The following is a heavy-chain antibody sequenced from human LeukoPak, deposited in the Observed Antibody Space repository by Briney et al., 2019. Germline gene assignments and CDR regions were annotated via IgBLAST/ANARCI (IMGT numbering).Heavy chain of an antibody. CDR2: ISSSSSYI. V-gene: IGHV3-21*01. D-gene: IGHD6-6*01. J-gene: IGHJ4*02. CDR1: GFTFSSYS. CDR3: ARGYSSSSGRLFDY. Sequence: GGSLRLSCAASGFTFSSYSMNWVRQAPGKGPEWVSSISSSSSYIYYADSVKGRFTISRDNAKNSLYLRMNSLRAEDTAVYYCARGYSSSSGRLFDYWGQGTLVTVSS.